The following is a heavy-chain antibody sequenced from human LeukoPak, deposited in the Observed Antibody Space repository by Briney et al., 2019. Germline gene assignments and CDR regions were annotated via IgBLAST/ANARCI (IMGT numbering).Heavy chain of an antibody. V-gene: IGHV4-34*01. CDR2: INHSGST. Sequence: SETLSLTCAVYGGSFSGYYWSWIRQPPGKGLEWIGEINHSGSTHYNPSLKSRVTISVDTSKNQVSLKLSSVTAADTAVYYCARGKYSYGPRRQFDYWGQGTLVTVSS. CDR1: GGSFSGYY. J-gene: IGHJ4*02. CDR3: ARGKYSYGPRRQFDY. D-gene: IGHD5-18*01.